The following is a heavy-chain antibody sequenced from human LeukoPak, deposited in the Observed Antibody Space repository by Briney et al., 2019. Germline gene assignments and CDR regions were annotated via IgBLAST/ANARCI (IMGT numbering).Heavy chain of an antibody. CDR2: IYSGGYT. D-gene: IGHD6-6*01. CDR3: ARGRPAHYFDS. Sequence: AGGSLRLSCAASGFTVSSTYLTWVRQAPGKGLGWLSVIYSGGYTYYADSVKGRFFISRDISENMVYLQMNSLSVEDTAVYFCARGRPAHYFDSWGPGTLVTVS. J-gene: IGHJ4*02. CDR1: GFTVSSTY. V-gene: IGHV3-66*01.